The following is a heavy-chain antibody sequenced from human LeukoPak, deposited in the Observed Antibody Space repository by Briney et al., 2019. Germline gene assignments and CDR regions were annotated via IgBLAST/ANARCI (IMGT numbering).Heavy chain of an antibody. V-gene: IGHV3-23*01. Sequence: GGSLRLSCAASGLTFSSYAMSWVRQAPGKGLEWVSAISGSGGSTYYADSVKGRFTISRDNSKNTLYLQMNSLRAEDTAVYYCATLSGSYGDAFDIWGQGTMVTVSS. D-gene: IGHD1-26*01. CDR3: ATLSGSYGDAFDI. CDR1: GLTFSSYA. CDR2: ISGSGGST. J-gene: IGHJ3*02.